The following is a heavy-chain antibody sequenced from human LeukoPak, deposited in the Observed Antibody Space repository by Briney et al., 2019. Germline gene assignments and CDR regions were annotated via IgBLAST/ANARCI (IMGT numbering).Heavy chain of an antibody. CDR1: GGSISSSSYY. V-gene: IGHV4-39*01. J-gene: IGHJ4*02. D-gene: IGHD3-22*01. CDR3: ACTRITMIVVVHSGLDY. CDR2: IYYSGST. Sequence: PSETLSLTCTVSGGSISSSSYYWGWIRQPPGKGLEWIGSIYYSGSTYYNPSLKSRVTISVDTSKNQFSLKLSSVTAADTAVYYCACTRITMIVVVHSGLDYWGQGTLVTVSS.